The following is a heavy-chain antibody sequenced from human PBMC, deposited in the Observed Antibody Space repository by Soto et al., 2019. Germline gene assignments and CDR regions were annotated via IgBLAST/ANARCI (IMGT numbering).Heavy chain of an antibody. D-gene: IGHD3-16*01. J-gene: IGHJ4*02. V-gene: IGHV3-33*01. CDR3: ARDGGSHGPSYFDS. CDR1: GSTFSNYG. Sequence: VQLVESGGGVVQPGTSLRLPCVASGSTFSNYGMHWVRQAPGKGPQWVAVIWYDGSNKSYGESVKGRFTISRDNSKNTLYLDINSLRAEDTAVYYCARDGGSHGPSYFDSWGQGSLVIVSS. CDR2: IWYDGSNK.